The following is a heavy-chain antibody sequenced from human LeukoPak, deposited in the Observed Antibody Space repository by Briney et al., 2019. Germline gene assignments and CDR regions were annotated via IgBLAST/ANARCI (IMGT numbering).Heavy chain of an antibody. CDR2: FDPEDGET. D-gene: IGHD3-16*01. Sequence: ASVKVSCKASGYTFTSYYMHWVRQAPGKGLEWMGGFDPEDGETIYAQKFQGRVTMTEDTSTDTAYMELSSLRSEDTAVYYCATESAIGGAIRFGTYYFDYWGQGTLVTVSS. CDR3: ATESAIGGAIRFGTYYFDY. V-gene: IGHV1-24*01. CDR1: GYTFTSYY. J-gene: IGHJ4*02.